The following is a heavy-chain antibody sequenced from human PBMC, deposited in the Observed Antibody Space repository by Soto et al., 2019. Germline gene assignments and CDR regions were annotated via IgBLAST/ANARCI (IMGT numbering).Heavy chain of an antibody. D-gene: IGHD1-7*01. CDR2: INHSGST. J-gene: IGHJ3*02. CDR1: GGSFSGYY. Sequence: SETLSLTCAVYGGSFSGYYWSWIRQPPGKGLEWIGEINHSGSTNYNPSLKSRVTISVDTSKNQFSLKLSSVTAADTAVYYCARVYPASGGIDNWNSRVRAFDIWGQGTMVTVSS. V-gene: IGHV4-34*01. CDR3: ARVYPASGGIDNWNSRVRAFDI.